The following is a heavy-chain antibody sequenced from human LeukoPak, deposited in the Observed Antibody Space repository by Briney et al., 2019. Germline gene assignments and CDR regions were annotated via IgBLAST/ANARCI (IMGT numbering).Heavy chain of an antibody. D-gene: IGHD6-13*01. CDR2: ISSSGSTI. Sequence: TGGSLRLSRAASGFTFSDYYMSWIRQAPGKGLEWVSYISSSGSTIYYADSVKGRFTISRDNAKNSLYLQMNSLRAEDTAVYYCARVDSSSWYSGRYYYYGMDVWGQGTTVTVSS. CDR3: ARVDSSSWYSGRYYYYGMDV. V-gene: IGHV3-11*01. CDR1: GFTFSDYY. J-gene: IGHJ6*02.